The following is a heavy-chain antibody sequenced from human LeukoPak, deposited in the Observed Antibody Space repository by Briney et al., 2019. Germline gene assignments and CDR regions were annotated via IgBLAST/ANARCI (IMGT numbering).Heavy chain of an antibody. D-gene: IGHD3-3*01. V-gene: IGHV3-49*03. CDR3: TRDDFWSSYYPPRDY. J-gene: IGHJ4*02. CDR1: GFTFGDYA. CDR2: IRSKAYGGTT. Sequence: GGSLRLSCIASGFTFGDYAMSWFRQAPGKGLEWVGFIRSKAYGGTTEYAASVKGRFTISRDDSKSIAYLQMNSLKTEDTAVYYCTRDDFWSSYYPPRDYWGQGTLVTVSS.